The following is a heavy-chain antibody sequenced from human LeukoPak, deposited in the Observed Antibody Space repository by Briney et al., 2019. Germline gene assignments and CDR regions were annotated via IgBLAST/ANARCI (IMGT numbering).Heavy chain of an antibody. J-gene: IGHJ4*02. CDR2: IYYSGST. D-gene: IGHD6-19*01. V-gene: IGHV4-31*03. CDR3: ARQGAVAFDY. Sequence: SQTLSLTCTVSGGSISSGGYYWSWIRQHPGKGLEWIGYIYYSGSTYYNPSLKSRVTISVDTSKNQFSLKLSSVTAADTAVYYCARQGAVAFDYWGQGTLVTVSS. CDR1: GGSISSGGYY.